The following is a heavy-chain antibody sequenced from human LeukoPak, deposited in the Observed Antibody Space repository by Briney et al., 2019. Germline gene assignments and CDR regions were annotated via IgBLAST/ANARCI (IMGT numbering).Heavy chain of an antibody. CDR1: GFTFSTYA. D-gene: IGHD3-10*01. Sequence: GGSLRLSRAASGFTFSTYAMSWVRQAPGKGLEWVSVISGTFSSTYYADSVKGRFTISRDNSKNTLYLQMSSLRAEDTAVYYCAKRGDNRGEYFFDYWGQGTLVTVSS. J-gene: IGHJ4*02. V-gene: IGHV3-23*01. CDR3: AKRGDNRGEYFFDY. CDR2: ISGTFSST.